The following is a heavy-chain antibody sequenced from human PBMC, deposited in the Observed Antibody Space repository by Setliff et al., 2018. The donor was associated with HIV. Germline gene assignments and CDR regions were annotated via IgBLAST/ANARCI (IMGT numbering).Heavy chain of an antibody. CDR2: IITNLGGVT. Sequence: SVKVSCKTSGGTFTTYSVSWVRQAPGQGLEWMGGIITNLGGVTKCAQKFQDRLTITADASTSTVYMELISLRSEDTAVYYCAGLYGNHGGGYWGQGTLVTVSS. V-gene: IGHV1-69*10. D-gene: IGHD4-4*01. J-gene: IGHJ4*02. CDR1: GGTFTTYS. CDR3: AGLYGNHGGGY.